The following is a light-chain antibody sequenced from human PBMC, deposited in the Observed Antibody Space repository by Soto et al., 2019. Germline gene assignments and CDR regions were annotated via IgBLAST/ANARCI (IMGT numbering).Light chain of an antibody. CDR2: DAS. V-gene: IGKV1-5*01. CDR1: QSISSW. J-gene: IGKJ1*01. Sequence: DVQMTQSTSTLSASVGDRVTITCRASQSISSWLAWYQQKPGKAPKLLIYDASSLESGVPSRFSGRGSGTEFTLTISSLQPDDFATYYCQQYNSYWTFGQGTKVDIK. CDR3: QQYNSYWT.